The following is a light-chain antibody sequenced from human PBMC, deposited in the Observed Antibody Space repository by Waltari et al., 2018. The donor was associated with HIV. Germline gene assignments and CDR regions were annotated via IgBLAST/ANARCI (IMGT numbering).Light chain of an antibody. Sequence: SYVLTQAPSVSVAPGQTASITCGGDNIRSKSVHWYQQKEGQAPALVVYDDTDRPPGIPERFSGSNSGNTATLTISRVEAGDEADYYCQVWDGVTAHRKWVFGGGTKLTVL. CDR1: NIRSKS. J-gene: IGLJ3*02. CDR3: QVWDGVTAHRKWV. CDR2: DDT. V-gene: IGLV3-21*02.